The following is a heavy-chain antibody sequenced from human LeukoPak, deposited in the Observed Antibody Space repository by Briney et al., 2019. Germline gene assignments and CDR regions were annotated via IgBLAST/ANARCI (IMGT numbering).Heavy chain of an antibody. CDR3: AKDRSGYSYGNNLIFDY. J-gene: IGHJ4*02. CDR2: IRSDGTNK. CDR1: GFTFSGYD. D-gene: IGHD5-18*01. V-gene: IGHV3-30*02. Sequence: GGSLRLSCVVPGFTFSGYDMHWVRQAPGKGLEWVAFIRSDGTNKYYADSVKGRFTISRDNAKNSVYLQLNSLSAEDTAVYYCAKDRSGYSYGNNLIFDYWGQGTLVTVSS.